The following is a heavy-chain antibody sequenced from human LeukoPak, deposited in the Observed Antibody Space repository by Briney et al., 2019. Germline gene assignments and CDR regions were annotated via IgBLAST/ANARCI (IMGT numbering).Heavy chain of an antibody. CDR3: ARDAVRSYDFWSGPNQIDY. D-gene: IGHD3-3*01. J-gene: IGHJ4*02. V-gene: IGHV1-18*01. CDR2: ISAYNGNT. Sequence: ASVKVSCKASGYTFTSYGISWVRQAPGQGLEWMGWISAYNGNTNYAQKLQGRVTMTTDTSTSTAYMEPRSLRSDDTAVYYCARDAVRSYDFWSGPNQIDYWGQGTLVTVSS. CDR1: GYTFTSYG.